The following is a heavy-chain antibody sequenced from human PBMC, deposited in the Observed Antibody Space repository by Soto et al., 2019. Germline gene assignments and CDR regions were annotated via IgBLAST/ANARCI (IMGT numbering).Heavy chain of an antibody. CDR2: INPSGGST. V-gene: IGHV1-46*03. CDR1: GYTLTSYY. Sequence: GASVKVSCKASGYTLTSYYMHWVRQAPGQGLEWMGIINPSGGSTSYTQKYQGRVTMTRDTSTSTVYMELRSLRSEDTAVYYCARRPYDSVLGSYFDYWGQGTLVTVSS. J-gene: IGHJ4*02. D-gene: IGHD3-16*01. CDR3: ARRPYDSVLGSYFDY.